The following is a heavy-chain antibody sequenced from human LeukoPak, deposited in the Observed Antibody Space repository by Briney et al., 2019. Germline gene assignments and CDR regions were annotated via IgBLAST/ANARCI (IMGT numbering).Heavy chain of an antibody. J-gene: IGHJ4*02. V-gene: IGHV1-46*01. CDR3: ARRSSGWYRVYFDY. CDR1: GYTFTSYY. Sequence: ASVKVSCKASGYTFTSYYMHWVRQAPGQGLEWMGIINPSGGSTSYAQKFQGRVTITADKSTSTAYMELISLRSEDTAVYYCARRSSGWYRVYFDYWGQGTLVTVSS. CDR2: INPSGGST. D-gene: IGHD6-19*01.